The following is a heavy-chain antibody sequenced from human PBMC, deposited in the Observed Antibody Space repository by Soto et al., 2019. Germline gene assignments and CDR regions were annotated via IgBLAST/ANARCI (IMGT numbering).Heavy chain of an antibody. CDR1: GGSVSSGSYY. D-gene: IGHD6-19*01. CDR3: ARGSGWYAEVDY. J-gene: IGHJ4*02. Sequence: SETLSLTCTVSGGSVSSGSYYWSWIRQPPGKGLEWIGYIYYSESTNYNPSLKSRVTISVDTSKNQFSLKLSSVTAADTAVYYCARGSGWYAEVDYWGQGTLVTVSS. V-gene: IGHV4-61*01. CDR2: IYYSEST.